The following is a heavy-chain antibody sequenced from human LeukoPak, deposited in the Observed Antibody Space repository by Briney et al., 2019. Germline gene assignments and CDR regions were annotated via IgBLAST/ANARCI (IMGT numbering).Heavy chain of an antibody. D-gene: IGHD1-26*01. V-gene: IGHV3-74*01. CDR1: GFSSSDYW. CDR2: MNSDGTTT. Sequence: GGSLRLSCAASGFSSSDYWMHWVRHAPGKGLVWVSRMNSDGTTTNYADSVKGRFTISRDNAKNSLYLQMNNLRVEDTAMYSCARVGWELVNLHFDPWGQGTLVTVSS. J-gene: IGHJ5*02. CDR3: ARVGWELVNLHFDP.